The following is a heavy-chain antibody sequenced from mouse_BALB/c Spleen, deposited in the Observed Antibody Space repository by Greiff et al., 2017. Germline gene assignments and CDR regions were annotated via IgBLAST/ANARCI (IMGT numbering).Heavy chain of an antibody. V-gene: IGHV5-6-5*01. Sequence: EVKLVESGGGLVKPGGSLKLSCAASGFTFSSYAMSWVRQTPEKRLEWVASISSGGSTYYPDSVKGRFTISRDNARNILYLQMSSLRSEDTAMYYCARRIYYYGSSYDYAMDYWGQGTSVTVSS. D-gene: IGHD1-1*01. CDR2: ISSGGST. CDR3: ARRIYYYGSSYDYAMDY. J-gene: IGHJ4*01. CDR1: GFTFSSYA.